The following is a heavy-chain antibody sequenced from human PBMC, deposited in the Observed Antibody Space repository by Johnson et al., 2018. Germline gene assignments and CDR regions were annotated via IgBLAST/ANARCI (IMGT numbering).Heavy chain of an antibody. CDR2: ISYDGSNK. D-gene: IGHD4-17*01. CDR1: GFTFSSYG. Sequence: QVQLVQSGGGVVQPGRSLRLSCAASGFTFSSYGMHWVRQAPGKGLEWVAVISYDGSNKNYADSVKGRFTISRDNSKNTLYLQMNSLRAEDTAVYYCARGAYGLVRFSSRGFDIWGQGTMVTVSS. V-gene: IGHV3-30*03. CDR3: ARGAYGLVRFSSRGFDI. J-gene: IGHJ3*02.